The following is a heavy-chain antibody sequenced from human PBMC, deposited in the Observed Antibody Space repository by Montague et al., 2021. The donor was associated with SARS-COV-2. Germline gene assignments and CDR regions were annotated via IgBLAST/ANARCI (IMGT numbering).Heavy chain of an antibody. CDR1: GGSFSGYY. J-gene: IGHJ6*02. CDR2: INHSGST. CDR3: ARDRYYGSGTSFGMDL. Sequence: SETLSLTCAVYGGSFSGYYWSWIRQPPGKGLEWIGEINHSGSTNYNPSLKSRVTISVDTSKNQFSLKLSSVTAADTAVYYCARDRYYGSGTSFGMDLWGQGTPVTVSS. V-gene: IGHV4-34*01. D-gene: IGHD3-10*01.